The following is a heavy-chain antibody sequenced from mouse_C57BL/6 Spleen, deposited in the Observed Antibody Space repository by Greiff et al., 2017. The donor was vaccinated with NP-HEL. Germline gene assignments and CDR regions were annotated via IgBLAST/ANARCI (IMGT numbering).Heavy chain of an antibody. V-gene: IGHV1-42*01. CDR3: ARGEYDDGDYCAIDC. CDR2: INPSTGGT. D-gene: IGHD2-12*01. CDR1: GYSFTGYY. Sequence: EVQLQQSGPELVKPGASVKISCKASGYSFTGYYMNWVKQSPEKSLEWIGEINPSTGGTTYNQKFKAKATLTVDKSSSTAYMQLKSLTSEDSAVYYCARGEYDDGDYCAIDCWGQGTTVTVSS. J-gene: IGHJ4*01.